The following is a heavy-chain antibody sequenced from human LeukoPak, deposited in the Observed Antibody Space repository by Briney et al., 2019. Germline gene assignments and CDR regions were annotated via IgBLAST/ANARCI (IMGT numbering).Heavy chain of an antibody. J-gene: IGHJ6*04. CDR2: FIPVLGTA. Sequence: SVKVSCKASGGTFSDYALNCVRQAPGQGLEWMGVFIPVLGTANSTQNFQDRVSITADISTHTVYMELSSLISEDTAVYFCAGIPVFGVVLHQEPVWGKGTTVTVSS. D-gene: IGHD2-8*01. CDR3: AGIPVFGVVLHQEPV. CDR1: GGTFSDYA. V-gene: IGHV1-69*10.